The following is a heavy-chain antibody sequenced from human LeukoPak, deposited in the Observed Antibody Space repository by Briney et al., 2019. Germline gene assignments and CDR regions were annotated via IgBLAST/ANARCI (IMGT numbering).Heavy chain of an antibody. J-gene: IGHJ4*02. CDR3: ARDRGSGWYGDLGY. CDR2: ISGRGGST. CDR1: GFTFSRNA. V-gene: IGHV3-23*01. D-gene: IGHD6-19*01. Sequence: GGSLRLSCAASGFTFSRNAMNWVRQAPGKGLEWVSNISGRGGSTYYADSVKGRFTISRDNAKNSLFLDMKSLRVEDTAVYFCARDRGSGWYGDLGYWGQGTLVTVSS.